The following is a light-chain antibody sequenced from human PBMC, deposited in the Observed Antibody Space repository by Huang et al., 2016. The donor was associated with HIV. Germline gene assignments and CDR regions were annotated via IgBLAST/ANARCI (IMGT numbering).Light chain of an antibody. CDR3: QQYNNWPFGA. V-gene: IGKV3-15*01. CDR1: QSVRSN. CDR2: GAS. Sequence: EIVMTQSPATLSVCPGERATLSCRASQSVRSNLAWYQQKPGQAPRLLIYGASTRATGIPARVSGSGSGTEFTLTISSLQSEDFAVYYCQQYNNWPFGAFGGGTKVEIK. J-gene: IGKJ4*01.